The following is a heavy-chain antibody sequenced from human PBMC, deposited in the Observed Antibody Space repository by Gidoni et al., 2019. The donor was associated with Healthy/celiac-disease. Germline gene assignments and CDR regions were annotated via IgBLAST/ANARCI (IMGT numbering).Heavy chain of an antibody. V-gene: IGHV2-70*01. CDR3: ARTTTVPYYYYGMDV. D-gene: IGHD4-4*01. Sequence: QVTFRESGPSLFKPTQTLTLTCTFSGFSLSTSGMCVSWIRQPPGKALEWLALIDWDDDKYYSTSLKTRLTISKDTSKNQVVLEMTNMDPVDTATYYCARTTTVPYYYYGMDVWGQGTTVTVSS. J-gene: IGHJ6*02. CDR1: GFSLSTSGMC. CDR2: IDWDDDK.